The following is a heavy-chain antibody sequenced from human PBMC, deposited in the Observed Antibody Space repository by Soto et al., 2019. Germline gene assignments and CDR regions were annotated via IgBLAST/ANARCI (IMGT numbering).Heavy chain of an antibody. Sequence: GGSLRLSCAASGFTFSSYAMHWVRQAPGKGLEWVAVISYDGSNKYYADSVKGRFTISRDNSKNTLYLQMNSLRAEDTAVYYCARGGGIAAAGNPYYYYYGMDVWGQGTTVTVSS. D-gene: IGHD6-13*01. CDR3: ARGGGIAAAGNPYYYYYGMDV. CDR2: ISYDGSNK. V-gene: IGHV3-30-3*01. CDR1: GFTFSSYA. J-gene: IGHJ6*02.